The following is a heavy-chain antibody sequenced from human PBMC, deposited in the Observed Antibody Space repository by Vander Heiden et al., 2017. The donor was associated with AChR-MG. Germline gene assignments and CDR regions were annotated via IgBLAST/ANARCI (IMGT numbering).Heavy chain of an antibody. Sequence: QVQLLQSGAEVKKPGSSVKVSCKASGGRFSTYAINWVRQAPGQGLEWMGGIIPIFGTANYAQKFQGRVTITADESTTTVYMELSSLRSEDTAVYYCARGEEGDDFWNGRSDYCGQGTQVTVSP. D-gene: IGHD3-3*01. CDR3: ARGEEGDDFWNGRSDY. CDR1: GGRFSTYA. J-gene: IGHJ4*02. CDR2: IIPIFGTA. V-gene: IGHV1-69*01.